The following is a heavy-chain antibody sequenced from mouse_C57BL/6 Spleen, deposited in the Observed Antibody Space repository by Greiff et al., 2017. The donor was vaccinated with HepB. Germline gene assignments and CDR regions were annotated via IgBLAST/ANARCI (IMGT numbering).Heavy chain of an antibody. Sequence: EVKLMESGPGLVKPSQSLSLTCSVTGYSITSGYFWNWIRQFPGNKLEWMGYISYDGSNNYNQTLKTRTSFTRDTSKNQSFLKLNSVTTEDTATCYCASADYDYFDYWGQGTTLTVSS. J-gene: IGHJ2*01. CDR3: ASADYDYFDY. CDR1: GYSITSGYF. D-gene: IGHD2-4*01. V-gene: IGHV3-6*01. CDR2: ISYDGSN.